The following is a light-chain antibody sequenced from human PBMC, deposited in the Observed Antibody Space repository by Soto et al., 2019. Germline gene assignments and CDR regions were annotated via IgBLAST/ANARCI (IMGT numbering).Light chain of an antibody. CDR2: QVS. Sequence: QSALTQPASVSGSPGQSITISCTGTSSAVGVYNYVSWYQQHPGKAPKLMIYQVSKRPSGVSNRFSGSKSGNTASLTISGLQSEDEADYYCSAYTSSSTLVFGGGTKLTVL. CDR1: SSAVGVYNY. J-gene: IGLJ2*01. V-gene: IGLV2-14*01. CDR3: SAYTSSSTLV.